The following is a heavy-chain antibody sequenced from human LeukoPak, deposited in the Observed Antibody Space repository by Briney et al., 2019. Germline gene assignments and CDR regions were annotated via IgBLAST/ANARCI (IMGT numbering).Heavy chain of an antibody. Sequence: PGGSLRLSCAASGFTFADYAMHWVRQAPGKGLEWFSLISGDGGTTYYADSVKGRFTISRDNSKNSLYLQMNSLRIEDTALYYCAKSSAAAYNWFDPWGQGTLVTVSS. CDR1: GFTFADYA. CDR3: AKSSAAAYNWFDP. D-gene: IGHD6-13*01. V-gene: IGHV3-43*02. J-gene: IGHJ5*02. CDR2: ISGDGGTT.